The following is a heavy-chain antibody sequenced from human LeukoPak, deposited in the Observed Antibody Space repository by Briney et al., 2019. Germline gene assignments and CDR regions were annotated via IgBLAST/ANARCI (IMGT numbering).Heavy chain of an antibody. J-gene: IGHJ4*02. D-gene: IGHD5-18*01. V-gene: IGHV3-9*01. CDR3: AKDRGYSYGYSPYFDY. CDR1: GFTFDDYA. Sequence: GGSLRLSCAASGFTFDDYAMHWVRQAPGKGLEWVSGISWNSGSIGYADSVKGRFTISRDNAKNSLYLQMNSLRAEDTALYYCAKDRGYSYGYSPYFDYWGQGTLVTVSS. CDR2: ISWNSGSI.